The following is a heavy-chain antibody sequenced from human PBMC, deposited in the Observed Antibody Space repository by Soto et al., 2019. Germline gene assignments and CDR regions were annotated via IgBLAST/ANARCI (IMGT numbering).Heavy chain of an antibody. V-gene: IGHV7-4-1*01. CDR3: ARSLNGPMVRGVLNNWFDP. D-gene: IGHD3-10*01. CDR1: GYTFTSYA. J-gene: IGHJ5*02. CDR2: INTNTGNP. Sequence: GASVKVSCKASGYTFTSYAMNWVRQAPGQGLEWMGWINTNTGNPTYAQGFTGRFVFSLDTSVSTAYLQICSLKAEDTAVYYCARSLNGPMVRGVLNNWFDPWGQGTLVTVSS.